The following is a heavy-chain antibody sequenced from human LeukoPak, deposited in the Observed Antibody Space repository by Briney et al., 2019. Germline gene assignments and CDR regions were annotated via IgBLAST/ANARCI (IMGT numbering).Heavy chain of an antibody. CDR1: GFTFSSYG. V-gene: IGHV3-23*01. CDR3: AKYGLGSGIQVWGDFGMDV. J-gene: IGHJ6*02. Sequence: GGSLRLSCAASGFTFSSYGMSWVRQAPGKGLEWASAIGGRDGSTYYADSVKGRFTISRDNSKNTLYLQMNSLRAEDTAVYYCAKYGLGSGIQVWGDFGMDVWGQGTTVTVSS. CDR2: IGGRDGST. D-gene: IGHD5-18*01.